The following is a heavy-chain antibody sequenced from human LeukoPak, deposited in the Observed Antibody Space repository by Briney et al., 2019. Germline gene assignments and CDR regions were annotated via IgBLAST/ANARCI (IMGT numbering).Heavy chain of an antibody. CDR2: MNLNSVNA. CDR3: ARGRIVRGVTWCFDP. J-gene: IGHJ5*02. D-gene: IGHD3-10*01. CDR1: GYTFTSYD. Sequence: GASVKVSCKASGYTFTSYDINWVRQATGRGLELRGGMNLNSVNAGTAQKCQGRVTMTRTTSISTAYMKLSSMSSEDTAMYYCARGRIVRGVTWCFDPWGPGTLVTASS. V-gene: IGHV1-8*01.